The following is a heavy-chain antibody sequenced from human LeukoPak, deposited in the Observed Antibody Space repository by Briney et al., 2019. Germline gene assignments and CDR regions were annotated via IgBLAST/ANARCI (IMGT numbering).Heavy chain of an antibody. Sequence: GSLRLSCAASGFTFSSYAMSWVRQAPGKGLEWIGEINHSGSTNYNPSLKSRVTISVDTSKNQFSLKLSSVTAADTAVYYCARATTVVTPLPYFDYWGQGTLVTVSS. J-gene: IGHJ4*02. CDR1: GFTFSSYA. V-gene: IGHV4-34*01. CDR2: INHSGST. CDR3: ARATTVVTPLPYFDY. D-gene: IGHD4-23*01.